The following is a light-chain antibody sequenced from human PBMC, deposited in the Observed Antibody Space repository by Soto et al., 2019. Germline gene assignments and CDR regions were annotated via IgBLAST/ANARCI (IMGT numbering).Light chain of an antibody. CDR1: QSVRSTH. V-gene: IGKV3-20*01. CDR2: GAS. Sequence: EIVLTQSPGTLSLSPGERATLSCRASQSVRSTHLAWYQQKPGQAPRLLIYGASYRATGIPDRFSGSGSGTDFSLTISRLEPEDFAVYYCQQYGRSLWTFGQGTKVEIK. CDR3: QQYGRSLWT. J-gene: IGKJ1*01.